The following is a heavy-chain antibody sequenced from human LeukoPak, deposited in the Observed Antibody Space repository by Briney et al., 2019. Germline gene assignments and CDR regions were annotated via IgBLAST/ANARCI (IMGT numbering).Heavy chain of an antibody. D-gene: IGHD3-22*01. CDR1: GGSISSYY. J-gene: IGHJ2*01. V-gene: IGHV4-59*01. Sequence: SETLSLTCTVAGGSISSYYWSWIRQPPGKGLEWIGYIYYSGITNYNPSLKSRVTRSVDTSKNQFSLKLSSVTAADTAVYYCAREWGYYDSSGYASFPDLWGRGTLVTVSS. CDR2: IYYSGIT. CDR3: AREWGYYDSSGYASFPDL.